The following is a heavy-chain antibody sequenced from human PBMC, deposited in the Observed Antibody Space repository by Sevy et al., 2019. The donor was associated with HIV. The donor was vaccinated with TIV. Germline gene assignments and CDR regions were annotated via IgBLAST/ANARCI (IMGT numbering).Heavy chain of an antibody. J-gene: IGHJ6*02. V-gene: IGHV2-5*01. CDR1: GFSLSIDNMG. Sequence: SGPTLVKPTQTLTLTCTYSGFSLSIDNMGVGWIRQPPGKALEWLALIYWNDVKRYSPLLKNRLTITKDTSKKQVILTMTSMDPVDTATYYCAHTIDTFSSWYSYYHFHGLDVWGPGTTVTVSS. CDR2: IYWNDVK. D-gene: IGHD6-13*01. CDR3: AHTIDTFSSWYSYYHFHGLDV.